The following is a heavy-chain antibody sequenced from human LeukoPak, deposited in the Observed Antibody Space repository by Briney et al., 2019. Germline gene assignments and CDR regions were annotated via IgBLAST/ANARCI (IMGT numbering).Heavy chain of an antibody. CDR2: IYPGDSDT. D-gene: IGHD1-1*01. Sequence: GESLKISCKGSGYSFSNSWIGWVRQMPGKGLEWMGIIYPGDSDTRYSPSFQGQVTISADKSISTAYLQWNSLKASDTAMYYCARRGTTDSYYFDYWGQGTLVTVSS. CDR1: GYSFSNSW. J-gene: IGHJ4*02. V-gene: IGHV5-51*01. CDR3: ARRGTTDSYYFDY.